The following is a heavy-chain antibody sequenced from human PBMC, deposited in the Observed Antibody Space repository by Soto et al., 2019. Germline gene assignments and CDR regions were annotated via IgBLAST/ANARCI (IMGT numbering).Heavy chain of an antibody. CDR2: ISYDGSNK. CDR3: AKDHLPYTVTTPGS. V-gene: IGHV3-30*18. J-gene: IGHJ5*02. Sequence: QVQVVESGGGVVQPERSLRLSCAASGFTFSTYGMHWVRQAPGKGLEWVAVISYDGSNKYYADSVKGRFTISRDNSKNTLYLQMSSLRAEDTAVFDCAKDHLPYTVTTPGSWGQGTLVTVSS. D-gene: IGHD4-17*01. CDR1: GFTFSTYG.